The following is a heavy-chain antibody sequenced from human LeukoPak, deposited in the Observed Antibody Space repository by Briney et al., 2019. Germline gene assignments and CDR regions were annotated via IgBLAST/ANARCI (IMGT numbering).Heavy chain of an antibody. Sequence: GGSLRLSCAASGFTFSSYAMHWVRQAPGKGLEWVAVISYDGSNKYYADSVKGRFTISRDNSKNTLYLQMNSPRAEDTAVYYCARGVAVAEYYFDYWGQGTLVTVSS. CDR1: GFTFSSYA. CDR2: ISYDGSNK. CDR3: ARGVAVAEYYFDY. V-gene: IGHV3-30-3*01. J-gene: IGHJ4*02. D-gene: IGHD6-19*01.